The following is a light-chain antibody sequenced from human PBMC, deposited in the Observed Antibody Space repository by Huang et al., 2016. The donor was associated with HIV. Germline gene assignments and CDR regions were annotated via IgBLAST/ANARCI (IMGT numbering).Light chain of an antibody. CDR1: QSVSSS. Sequence: EIVLTQSPATQSLSPGERATLACRARQSVSSSLAWYQHKPGQAPRLLIYHASKRAKGVPARLSGSGSGADFTLTISSLEPEDFAVYYCDHHYNWPPTFSGGTKVEIK. CDR2: HAS. J-gene: IGKJ4*01. V-gene: IGKV3-11*01. CDR3: DHHYNWPPT.